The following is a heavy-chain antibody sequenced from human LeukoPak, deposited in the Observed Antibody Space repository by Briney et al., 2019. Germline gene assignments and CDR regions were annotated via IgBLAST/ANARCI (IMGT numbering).Heavy chain of an antibody. CDR3: AKDRGDGYALRGHGLDV. CDR2: ISYDGSKK. V-gene: IGHV3-30*18. Sequence: GGSLRLSCAASGFTFRTYGMHWVRQAPGKGLEWVAVISYDGSKKFYPDSVKGRFTISRDNSKNALYLQMNSLRAEDTAVYHCAKDRGDGYALRGHGLDVWGQGTTVTVSS. CDR1: GFTFRTYG. D-gene: IGHD2-2*01. J-gene: IGHJ6*02.